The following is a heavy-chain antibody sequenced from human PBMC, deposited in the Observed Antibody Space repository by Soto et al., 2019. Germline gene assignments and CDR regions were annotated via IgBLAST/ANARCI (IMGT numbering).Heavy chain of an antibody. CDR3: ARGGGTILAPLP. J-gene: IGHJ5*02. CDR2: VNPNSGAT. V-gene: IGHV1-2*02. CDR1: GYTFTGYF. D-gene: IGHD3-10*01. Sequence: ASVKVSCKASGYTFTGYFIHWVRQAPGQGLEWMGWVNPNSGATKYAQKFQGRVTLTRDTSINTAYMEMNILRSDDTAVYYRARGGGTILAPLPWGQGTLVTVSS.